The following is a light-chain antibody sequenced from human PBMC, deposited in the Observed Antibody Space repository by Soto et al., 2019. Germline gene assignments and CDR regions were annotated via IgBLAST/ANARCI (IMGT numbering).Light chain of an antibody. CDR1: QSVSSN. V-gene: IGKV3-11*01. J-gene: IGKJ1*01. CDR3: QQRRNWPWT. Sequence: ERVMTQSPATQPVSQGERATLXXRDSQSVSSNLARYQQKPGQAPXPLIYGASNRAAGIPARFSGTASATDFTLTITSLEPQDFAVYYCQQRRNWPWTFGQGTKV. CDR2: GAS.